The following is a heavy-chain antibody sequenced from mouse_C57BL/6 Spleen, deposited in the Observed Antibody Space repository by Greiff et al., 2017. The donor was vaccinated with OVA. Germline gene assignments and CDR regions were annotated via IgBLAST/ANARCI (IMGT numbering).Heavy chain of an antibody. CDR3: ARWTGTRYFDV. Sequence: EVQGVESGGGLVQPGGSLSLSCAASGFTFTDYYMSWVRQPPGKALEWLGFIRNKANGYTTEYSASVKGRFTISRDNSQSILYLQMNALRAEDSATYYCARWTGTRYFDVWGTGTTVTVSS. CDR2: IRNKANGYTT. CDR1: GFTFTDYY. V-gene: IGHV7-3*01. J-gene: IGHJ1*03. D-gene: IGHD4-1*01.